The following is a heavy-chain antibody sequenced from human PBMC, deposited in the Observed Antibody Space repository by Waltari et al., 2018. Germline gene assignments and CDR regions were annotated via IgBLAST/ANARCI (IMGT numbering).Heavy chain of an antibody. CDR2: IKYDGSES. D-gene: IGHD7-27*01. Sequence: EVQLVESWGGLVQTGESLRLYCAASGFSYSNYWMMWVRQAPGKGLEWAANIKYDGSESYYVDSVKGRFTISRDNAKNSLFLQMNSLRADDTGVYFCARNGNWDFDYWGQGTLVTVSS. CDR3: ARNGNWDFDY. V-gene: IGHV3-7*01. CDR1: GFSYSNYW. J-gene: IGHJ4*02.